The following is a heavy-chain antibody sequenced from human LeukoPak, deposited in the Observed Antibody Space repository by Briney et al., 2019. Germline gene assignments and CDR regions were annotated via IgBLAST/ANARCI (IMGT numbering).Heavy chain of an antibody. CDR2: INPSGVST. CDR3: ASAPSGIEAAGGRFDP. CDR1: GYTFSNYY. Sequence: ASVNVSCKASGYTFSNYYMHWVRQAPGQGLEWMGLINPSGVSTSYAQRFQGRATMTRDTSTSTAYMELSSLRPEDTAVYYCASAPSGIEAAGGRFDPWGQGTLVTVSS. J-gene: IGHJ5*02. V-gene: IGHV1-46*01. D-gene: IGHD6-13*01.